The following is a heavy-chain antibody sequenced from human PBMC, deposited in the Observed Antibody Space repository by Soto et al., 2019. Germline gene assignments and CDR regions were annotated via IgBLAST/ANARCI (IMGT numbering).Heavy chain of an antibody. CDR3: AKSRDAYNFYFYYGMDV. CDR1: GFTFSSYA. D-gene: IGHD2-2*01. V-gene: IGHV3-23*01. J-gene: IGHJ6*02. CDR2: ISGSGGST. Sequence: GSLRLSCAASGFTFSSYAMSWVRQAPGKGLEWVSAISGSGGSTYYADSVKGRFTISRDNSKNTLYLQMNSLTAEDTAVYFCAKSRDAYNFYFYYGMDVWGQGTAVTVSS.